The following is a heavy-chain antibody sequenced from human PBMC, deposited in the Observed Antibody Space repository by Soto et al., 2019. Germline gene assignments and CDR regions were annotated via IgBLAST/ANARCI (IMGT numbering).Heavy chain of an antibody. V-gene: IGHV4-30-4*01. Sequence: QVQLQESGPGLVKPSQTLSLTCTVSGGSINSGDYHWTWIRQFPGKGLEWIGGIYYSASTYYNPALVSRITISLDTSKNQFSPKLTSVTAADTAVYYCARDSRTPSGGMDVWGQGTTVTVSS. J-gene: IGHJ6*02. CDR3: ARDSRTPSGGMDV. CDR2: IYYSAST. CDR1: GGSINSGDYH.